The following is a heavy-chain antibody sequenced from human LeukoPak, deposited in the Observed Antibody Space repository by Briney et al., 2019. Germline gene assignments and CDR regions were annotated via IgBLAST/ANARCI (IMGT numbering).Heavy chain of an antibody. D-gene: IGHD3-16*01. Sequence: PGGSLRLSGAASGFTLINAWMSGVRQAPGKGLEWVGRIKSKTDGGTTDYAAPVKGRFTISRDDSKNTLYLQMNSLKTEDTVVYYCTTGVMSPFGGVILFDYWGQGTLVTVSS. CDR3: TTGVMSPFGGVILFDY. CDR1: GFTLINAW. CDR2: IKSKTDGGTT. J-gene: IGHJ4*02. V-gene: IGHV3-15*01.